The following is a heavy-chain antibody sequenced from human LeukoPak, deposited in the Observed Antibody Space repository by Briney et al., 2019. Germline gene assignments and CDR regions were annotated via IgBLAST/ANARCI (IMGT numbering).Heavy chain of an antibody. Sequence: GGSLRLSCAASGFTFSTYGMHWVRQPPGKGLEWVAFIRHDGGNKYYADSVKGRFTISRDNSKNTLYLQMNSLRVEDTAVYYCAKVRIPDYFDYWGQGTLVTVSS. CDR3: AKVRIPDYFDY. CDR2: IRHDGGNK. J-gene: IGHJ4*02. CDR1: GFTFSTYG. V-gene: IGHV3-30*02. D-gene: IGHD1-14*01.